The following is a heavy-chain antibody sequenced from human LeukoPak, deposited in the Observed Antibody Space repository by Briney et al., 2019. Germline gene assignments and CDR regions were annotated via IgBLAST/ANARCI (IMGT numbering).Heavy chain of an antibody. CDR1: GFTLSSNY. J-gene: IGHJ4*02. D-gene: IGHD6-19*01. V-gene: IGHV3-66*01. Sequence: GGSLRLSCAASGFTLSSNYMGWVRQAPGKGLEWVSVIYSGGDTYYADSVKGRFTISRDNSKNMIYLEMSSLKAEDTAVYYCAKERSLEIAVAGTIFDHWGQGTLVTVSS. CDR2: IYSGGDT. CDR3: AKERSLEIAVAGTIFDH.